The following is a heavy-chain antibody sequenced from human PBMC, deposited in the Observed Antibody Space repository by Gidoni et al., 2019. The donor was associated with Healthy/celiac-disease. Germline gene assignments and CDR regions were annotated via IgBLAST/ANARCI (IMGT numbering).Heavy chain of an antibody. CDR2: VGGSGGST. V-gene: IGHV3-23*01. Sequence: EVQLLESGGGLVQPGGSLRLSCAASGFTFSSYAMSWVRQAPGTGLEWVSAVGGSGGSTYYADTVKGRFTISRDNSKNTLYLQMNSLRAEDTAVYYCAKGHPAGSWLFDFDYWGQGTLVTVSS. J-gene: IGHJ4*02. D-gene: IGHD3-10*01. CDR1: GFTFSSYA. CDR3: AKGHPAGSWLFDFDY.